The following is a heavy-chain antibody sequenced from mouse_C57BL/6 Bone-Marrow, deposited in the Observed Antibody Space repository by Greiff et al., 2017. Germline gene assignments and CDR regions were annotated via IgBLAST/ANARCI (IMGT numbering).Heavy chain of an antibody. J-gene: IGHJ2*01. D-gene: IGHD3-3*01. CDR3: ARGRGTNY. Sequence: EVKLMESGGDLVKPGGSLKLSCAASGFTFSSYGMSWVRQTPDKRLEWVATISSGGSYTYYPDSVKGRFTISRDNAKNTLYLQMSSLKSEDTAIYYCARGRGTNYWGQGTTLTVSS. CDR1: GFTFSSYG. CDR2: ISSGGSYT. V-gene: IGHV5-6*02.